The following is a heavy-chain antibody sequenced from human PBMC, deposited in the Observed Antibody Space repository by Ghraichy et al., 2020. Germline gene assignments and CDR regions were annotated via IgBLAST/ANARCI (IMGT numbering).Heavy chain of an antibody. CDR1: GFSFSSYA. CDR3: AKGRYNSGWNYFDY. CDR2: ISGGGGTT. J-gene: IGHJ4*02. D-gene: IGHD6-19*01. V-gene: IGHV3-23*01. Sequence: GGSLRLSCAASGFSFSSYAMSWVRQAPGKGLEWVSAISGGGGTTYYADSVKGRFTISRDNSKNTLYLQMSSLRAEDTAVYYCAKGRYNSGWNYFDYWGQGTLVSVSS.